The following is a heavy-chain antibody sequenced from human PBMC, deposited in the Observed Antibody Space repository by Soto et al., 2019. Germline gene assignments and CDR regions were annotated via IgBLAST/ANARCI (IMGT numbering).Heavy chain of an antibody. Sequence: QVQLVESGGGVVQPGRSLRLSCAASGFTFSSYAMHWVRQAPGKGLEWVAVISYDGSNKYYADSVKGRFTISRDNSKNTLYLQMNSLRAEDTAVYYCARGPWLVLNADYWGQGTLVTVSS. CDR3: ARGPWLVLNADY. D-gene: IGHD6-19*01. CDR2: ISYDGSNK. J-gene: IGHJ4*02. V-gene: IGHV3-30-3*01. CDR1: GFTFSSYA.